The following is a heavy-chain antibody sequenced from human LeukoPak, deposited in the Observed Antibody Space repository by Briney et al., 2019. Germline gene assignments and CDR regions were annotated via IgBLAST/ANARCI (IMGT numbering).Heavy chain of an antibody. CDR1: GGSISSYY. CDR2: IYYSGST. Sequence: SETLSLTCTVSGGSISSYYWSWIRQPPGKGLEWIGYIYYSGSTNYNPSLKSRVTISVDTSKNQFSLELSSVTAADSAVYYCARHSGSYYDFDYWGQGTLVTVSS. D-gene: IGHD1-26*01. J-gene: IGHJ4*02. V-gene: IGHV4-59*01. CDR3: ARHSGSYYDFDY.